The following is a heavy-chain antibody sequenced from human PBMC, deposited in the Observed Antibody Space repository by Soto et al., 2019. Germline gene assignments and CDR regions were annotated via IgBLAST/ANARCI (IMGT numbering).Heavy chain of an antibody. J-gene: IGHJ6*03. D-gene: IGHD2-15*01. CDR2: INAGNGNT. V-gene: IGHV1-3*01. CDR1: GYTFTSYA. Sequence: QVQLVQSGAEVKKPGASVKVSCKASGYTFTSYAMHWVPQAPGQRLEWMGWINAGNGNTKYSQKFQGRVTITRDTSASTAHMELSSLRSEDTAVYYCARVVVASTQGSYYYMDVWGKGTTVTVTS. CDR3: ARVVVASTQGSYYYMDV.